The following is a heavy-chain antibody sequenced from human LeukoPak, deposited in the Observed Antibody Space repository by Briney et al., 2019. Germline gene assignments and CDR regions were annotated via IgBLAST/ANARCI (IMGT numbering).Heavy chain of an antibody. J-gene: IGHJ4*02. CDR1: GGSIRSDY. D-gene: IGHD2-2*01. CDR2: IYYSGTTNSGST. CDR3: ARGRTYATRFDY. Sequence: KSSDPLSLPCTVSGGSIRSDYWSWLRQPPGKALEWIGYIYYSGTTNSGSTNYNPSLKRRFTISVDTSKSQFSLRVNSVTAADTAVYYCARGRTYATRFDYWGRGTLVTVSS. V-gene: IGHV4-59*07.